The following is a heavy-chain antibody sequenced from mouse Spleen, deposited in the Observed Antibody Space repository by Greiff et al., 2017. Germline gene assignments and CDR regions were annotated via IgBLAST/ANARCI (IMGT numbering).Heavy chain of an antibody. CDR3: ARSEGNYADYFDY. D-gene: IGHD2-1*01. Sequence: VQLQQSGAELVKPGASVKISCKASGYAFSSYWMNWVKQRPGKGLEWIGQIYPGDGDTNYNGKFKGKATLTADKSSSTAYMQLSSLTSEDSAVYFCARSEGNYADYFDYWGQGTTLTVSS. V-gene: IGHV1-80*01. CDR1: GYAFSSYW. J-gene: IGHJ2*01. CDR2: IYPGDGDT.